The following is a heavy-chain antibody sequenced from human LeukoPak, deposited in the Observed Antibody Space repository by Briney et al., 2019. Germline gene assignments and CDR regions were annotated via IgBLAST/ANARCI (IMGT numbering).Heavy chain of an antibody. CDR3: ARDWGTVTTKRDHDAFDI. V-gene: IGHV1-69*13. Sequence: GASVKVSCKASGRTFSSYAISWVRQAPGQGLEWMGGIIPIFGTANYAQKFQGRVTITADESTSTAYMELSSLRSEDTAVYYCARDWGTVTTKRDHDAFDIWGQGTMVTVSS. D-gene: IGHD4-17*01. CDR1: GRTFSSYA. CDR2: IIPIFGTA. J-gene: IGHJ3*02.